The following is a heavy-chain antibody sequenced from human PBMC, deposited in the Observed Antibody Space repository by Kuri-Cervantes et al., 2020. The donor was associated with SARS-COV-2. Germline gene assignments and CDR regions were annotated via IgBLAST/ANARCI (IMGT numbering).Heavy chain of an antibody. D-gene: IGHD3-10*01. Sequence: GESLKISCAASGFTFSSYSMNWVRQAPGKGLEWVSSISSSSSYIYYADSVKGRFTISRDNAKNSLYLQMNSLRAEDTAVYYCASVWFGESFQHWGQGTLVTVSS. J-gene: IGHJ1*01. CDR2: ISSSSSYI. CDR1: GFTFSSYS. CDR3: ASVWFGESFQH. V-gene: IGHV3-21*01.